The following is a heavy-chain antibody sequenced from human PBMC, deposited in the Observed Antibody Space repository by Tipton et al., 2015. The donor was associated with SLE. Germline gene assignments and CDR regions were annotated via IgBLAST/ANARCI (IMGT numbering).Heavy chain of an antibody. CDR1: GFTFSSYA. D-gene: IGHD1-1*01. J-gene: IGHJ4*02. V-gene: IGHV3-23*01. CDR3: ARDPSGSGPDFDY. CDR2: ISGSGHST. Sequence: SLRLSCAASGFTFSSYAMNWVRQAPGKGLDWLSSISGSGHSTCYANSVKGRFTIFRGNSKATLYLQMISLRAEDTAVYYCARDPSGSGPDFDYWGQRPLVTVSS.